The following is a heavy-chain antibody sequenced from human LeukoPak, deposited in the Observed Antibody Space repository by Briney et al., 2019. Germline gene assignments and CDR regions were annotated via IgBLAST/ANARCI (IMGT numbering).Heavy chain of an antibody. CDR2: MNPNSGNT. CDR1: GYTFTSYD. V-gene: IGHV1-8*01. CDR3: ARGRVVVVAATSSSYYYYMDV. D-gene: IGHD2-15*01. J-gene: IGHJ6*03. Sequence: ASVKVSCKXSGYTFTSYDINWVRQATGQGLEWMGWMNPNSGNTGYAQKFQGRVTMTRNTSISTAYMELSSLRSEDTAVYYCARGRVVVVAATSSSYYYYMDVWGKGTTVTVSS.